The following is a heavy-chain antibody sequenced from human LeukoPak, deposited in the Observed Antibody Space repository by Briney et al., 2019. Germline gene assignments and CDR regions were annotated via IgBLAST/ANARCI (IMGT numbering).Heavy chain of an antibody. V-gene: IGHV4-31*03. CDR2: IYYSGST. CDR1: GGSISSGGYY. CDR3: ARVATILGYFDY. D-gene: IGHD5-12*01. J-gene: IGHJ4*02. Sequence: SQTPSLTCTVSGGSISSGGYYWSWIRQHPGKGLEWIGYIYYSGSTYYNPSLKSRVTISVDTSKNQFSLKLSSVTAADTAVYYCARVATILGYFDYWGQGTLVTVSS.